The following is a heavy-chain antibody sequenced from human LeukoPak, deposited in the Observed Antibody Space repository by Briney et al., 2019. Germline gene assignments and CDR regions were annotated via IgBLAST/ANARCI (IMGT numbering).Heavy chain of an antibody. D-gene: IGHD2-15*01. CDR1: GYTFTGYY. CDR2: INPDSGGT. CDR3: AICSGGSCYLFDY. J-gene: IGHJ4*02. V-gene: IGHV1-2*02. Sequence: ASVKVSCKASGYTFTGYYMHWVRQAPGQGLEWMGWINPDSGGTNYAQKFQGRVTVTRDTSISTAYMELSRLRSDDTAVYYCAICSGGSCYLFDYWGQGTLVTVSS.